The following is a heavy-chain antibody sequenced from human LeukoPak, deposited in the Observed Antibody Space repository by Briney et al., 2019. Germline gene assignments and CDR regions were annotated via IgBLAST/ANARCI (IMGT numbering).Heavy chain of an antibody. CDR2: IRSSSSYI. J-gene: IGHJ4*02. Sequence: GGSLRLSCAASGFTFSSYSINWVRQAPGKGLEWVSFIRSSSSYIYYADSVKGRFTISRDNAKNSLYLQMNSLRAEDTAVYYCARDEGLDTAMVKRGFDYWGQGTLVTVSS. CDR1: GFTFSSYS. CDR3: ARDEGLDTAMVKRGFDY. V-gene: IGHV3-21*01. D-gene: IGHD5-18*01.